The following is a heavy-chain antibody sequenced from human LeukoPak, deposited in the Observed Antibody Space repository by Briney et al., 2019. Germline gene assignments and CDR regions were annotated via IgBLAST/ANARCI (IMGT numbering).Heavy chain of an antibody. J-gene: IGHJ4*02. CDR3: ASQPNSYGSYYFDY. D-gene: IGHD5-18*01. CDR2: IYYSGST. CDR1: GGSISSSSYY. V-gene: IGHV4-39*07. Sequence: PSETLSLTCTVSGGSISSSSYYWGWIRQPPGKGLEWIGSIYYSGSTYYNPSLKSRVTISVDTSKNQFSLKLSSVTAADTAVYYCASQPNSYGSYYFDYWGQGTLVTVSS.